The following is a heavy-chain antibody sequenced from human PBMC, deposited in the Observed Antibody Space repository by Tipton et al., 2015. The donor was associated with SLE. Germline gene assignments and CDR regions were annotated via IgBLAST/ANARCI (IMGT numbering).Heavy chain of an antibody. Sequence: TLSLTCDISGDSVSSNTAAWNWIRQPPGEGLEWIGYVYYSGSTNYNPSLRSRVTISVDTSKNQFSLRLNSVTAADTAVYYCARDRHYDPFAFDTWGQGTMVAVSS. CDR2: VYYSGST. CDR3: ARDRHYDPFAFDT. V-gene: IGHV4-61*01. CDR1: GDSVSSNTAA. J-gene: IGHJ3*02. D-gene: IGHD3-22*01.